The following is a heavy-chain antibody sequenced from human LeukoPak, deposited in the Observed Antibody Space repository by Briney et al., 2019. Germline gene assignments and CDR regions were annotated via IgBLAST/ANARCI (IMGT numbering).Heavy chain of an antibody. CDR2: ISGSLSYI. CDR3: ARDREMATADY. J-gene: IGHJ4*02. CDR1: GFTFSTYP. Sequence: GGSLRLSCAASGFTFSTYPLTWVRQAPGKGLEWVSSISGSLSYIYYADSVKGRFTISRDNAKNSLYLQMNSLRAEDTAVYYCARDREMATADYWGQGTLVTVSS. V-gene: IGHV3-21*01. D-gene: IGHD5-24*01.